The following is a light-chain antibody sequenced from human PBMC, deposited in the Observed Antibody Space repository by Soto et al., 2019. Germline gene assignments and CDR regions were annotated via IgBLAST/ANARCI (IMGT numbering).Light chain of an antibody. V-gene: IGKV1-5*01. CDR1: QNIRNL. CDR2: DAS. Sequence: DIQLTQSPSTLSAAVGDRVTITCRASQNIRNLLAWYQQKPGKAPKPLIYDASTLKTGVPSRLSGSGSGSEFNFTITGLQPDDFATYFCQQYNTYSTFGQGTRLEIK. CDR3: QQYNTYST. J-gene: IGKJ5*01.